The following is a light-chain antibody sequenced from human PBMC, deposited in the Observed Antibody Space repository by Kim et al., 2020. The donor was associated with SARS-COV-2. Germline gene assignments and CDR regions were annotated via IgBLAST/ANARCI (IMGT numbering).Light chain of an antibody. V-gene: IGKV1-39*01. CDR3: QQSYNFPRT. CDR1: QSVSGW. J-gene: IGKJ1*01. Sequence: DIQMTQSPSSLSASVGDRVTITCRASQSVSGWLNWYQQKPGKAPHLLIYRTSTLQTGVPPRFSGSASGTDFTLTINTLQPXDFATYYCQQSYNFPRTFGQGTKVDIK. CDR2: RTS.